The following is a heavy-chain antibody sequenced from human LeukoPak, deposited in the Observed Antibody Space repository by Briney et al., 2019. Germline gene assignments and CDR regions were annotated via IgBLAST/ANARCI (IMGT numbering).Heavy chain of an antibody. D-gene: IGHD6-13*01. CDR2: IKQDGSEK. V-gene: IGHV3-7*01. CDR3: ARGLFEQLPYYYYYMDV. CDR1: GFTFSSYW. J-gene: IGHJ6*03. Sequence: PGGSLRLSCAASGFTFSSYWMSWVRQAPGKGLEWVANIKQDGSEKYYVDSVKGRFTISRDNAKNSLYLQMNSLRAEDTAVYYCARGLFEQLPYYYYYMDVWGKGTTVTVSS.